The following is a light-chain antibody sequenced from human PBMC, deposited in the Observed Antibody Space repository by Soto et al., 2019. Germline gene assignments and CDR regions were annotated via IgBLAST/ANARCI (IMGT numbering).Light chain of an antibody. Sequence: EIMLTQAPGTLSLSPGDRATLSCRASQSVSGRYLAWYQQKPGQAPRLLMYGVSSRATGTPDRFSGSGSGTDFTLTISRLEPEDFAVYHCQQYDSSPTFDQGTKVDI. J-gene: IGKJ1*01. CDR3: QQYDSSPT. CDR2: GVS. CDR1: QSVSGRY. V-gene: IGKV3-20*01.